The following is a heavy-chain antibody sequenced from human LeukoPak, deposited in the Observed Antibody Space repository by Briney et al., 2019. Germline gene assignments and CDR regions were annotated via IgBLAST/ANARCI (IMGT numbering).Heavy chain of an antibody. Sequence: SETLSLTCTVSGGSISSSYWSWIRQPPGKGLEWIDYIYYSGSTNYNPSLKSRVTISVDTSKNQFSLKLSSVTAADTAVYYCASQLYYDFWSGYSGGFDYWGQGTLVTVSS. CDR1: GGSISSSY. D-gene: IGHD3-3*01. CDR2: IYYSGST. J-gene: IGHJ4*02. CDR3: ASQLYYDFWSGYSGGFDY. V-gene: IGHV4-59*01.